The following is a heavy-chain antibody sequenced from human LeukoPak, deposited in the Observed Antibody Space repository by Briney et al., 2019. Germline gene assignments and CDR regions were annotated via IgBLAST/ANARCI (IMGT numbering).Heavy chain of an antibody. CDR2: INSDGSST. CDR3: ARDDYGDYRINFQH. D-gene: IGHD4-17*01. J-gene: IGHJ1*01. CDR1: GFTFSSYW. Sequence: GGSLRLSCAASGFTFSSYWMHWVRQAPGKGLVGCSRINSDGSSTSYADSVKARFTISRDNAKNTLYLQMNSLRAEDTGVYYCARDDYGDYRINFQHWGQGTLVTVSS. V-gene: IGHV3-74*01.